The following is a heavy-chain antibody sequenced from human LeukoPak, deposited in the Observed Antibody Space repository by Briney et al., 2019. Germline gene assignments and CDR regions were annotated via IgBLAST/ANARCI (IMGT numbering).Heavy chain of an antibody. D-gene: IGHD3-10*01. CDR2: INGDGSST. V-gene: IGHV3-74*01. Sequence: GGSLRLSCAASGFTFTSYWMHWVRQAPGKGLVWVSRINGDGSSTSYADSVKGRFTISRENAKNTVYLQMNSLRAEDTAVYYCARLYYYGSGRGNYYGMDVWGQGTTVTVSS. CDR1: GFTFTSYW. J-gene: IGHJ6*02. CDR3: ARLYYYGSGRGNYYGMDV.